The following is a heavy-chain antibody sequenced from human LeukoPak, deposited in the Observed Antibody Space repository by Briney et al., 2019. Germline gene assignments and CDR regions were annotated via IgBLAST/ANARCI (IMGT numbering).Heavy chain of an antibody. CDR3: ARDSDDFWSGYSPYYFDY. CDR2: ISTSNSPI. Sequence: PGKSLRLSCAASGFTFSRYSMNWVRQAPGKGLEWISYISTSNSPIYYADSVKGRFTISRDNAKNSLYLQMNSLSAEDTAVYYCARDSDDFWSGYSPYYFDYWGQGTLVTVSS. V-gene: IGHV3-48*01. J-gene: IGHJ4*02. D-gene: IGHD3-3*01. CDR1: GFTFSRYS.